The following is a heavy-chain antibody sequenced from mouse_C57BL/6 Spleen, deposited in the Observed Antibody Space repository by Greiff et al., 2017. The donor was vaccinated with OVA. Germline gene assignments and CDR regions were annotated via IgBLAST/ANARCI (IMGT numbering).Heavy chain of an antibody. D-gene: IGHD1-1*01. V-gene: IGHV1-64*01. J-gene: IGHJ1*03. CDR3: ALYGSSYFDV. CDR1: GYTFTSYW. CDR2: IHPNSGST. Sequence: VQLQQSGAELVKPGASVKLSCKASGYTFTSYWMHWVKQRPGQGLEWIGMIHPNSGSTNYNEKFKSKATLTVDKSSSTAYMQLSSLTSEDSAVYYCALYGSSYFDVWGTGTTVTVSS.